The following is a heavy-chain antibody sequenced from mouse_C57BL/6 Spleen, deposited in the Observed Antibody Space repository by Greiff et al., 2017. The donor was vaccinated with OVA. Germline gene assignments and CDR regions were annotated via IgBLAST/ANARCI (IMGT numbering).Heavy chain of an antibody. V-gene: IGHV1-54*01. D-gene: IGHD4-1*01. CDR3: ARGETGTFAY. CDR1: GYAFTNYL. J-gene: IGHJ3*01. Sequence: VQLQQSGAELVRPGTSVKVSCKASGYAFTNYLIEWVKQRPGQGLEWIGVINPGGGGTNYNEKFKGKATLTADKSSSTAYMQLSSLTSEDSAVYFCARGETGTFAYWGQGTLVTVSA. CDR2: INPGGGGT.